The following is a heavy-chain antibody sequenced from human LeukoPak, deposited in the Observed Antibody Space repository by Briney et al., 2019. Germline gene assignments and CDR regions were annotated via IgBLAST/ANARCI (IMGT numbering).Heavy chain of an antibody. CDR3: AKVPRVRSMIVVVITGGFDY. V-gene: IGHV3-23*01. J-gene: IGHJ4*02. D-gene: IGHD3-22*01. Sequence: GGSLRLSCAASGFTFSSYAMSWVRQAPGKGLEWVSAISGSGGSTYYADSVKGRFTISRDNSKNTLYLQMNSLRAEDTAVYYCAKVPRVRSMIVVVITGGFDYWGQGTLVTVSS. CDR1: GFTFSSYA. CDR2: ISGSGGST.